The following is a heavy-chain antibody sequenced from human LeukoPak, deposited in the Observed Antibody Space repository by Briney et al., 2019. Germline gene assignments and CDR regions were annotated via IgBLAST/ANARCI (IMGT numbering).Heavy chain of an antibody. CDR3: ASRVEQQLVRFSSWFDP. CDR2: ISYDGSNK. D-gene: IGHD6-13*01. V-gene: IGHV3-30*04. J-gene: IGHJ5*02. Sequence: GGSLRLSCAASGFTFSSYAMHWVRQAPGKGLEWVAVISYDGSNKYYADSVKGRFTISRDNSKNTLYLQMNSLRAEDTAVYYCASRVEQQLVRFSSWFDPWGQGTLVTVSS. CDR1: GFTFSSYA.